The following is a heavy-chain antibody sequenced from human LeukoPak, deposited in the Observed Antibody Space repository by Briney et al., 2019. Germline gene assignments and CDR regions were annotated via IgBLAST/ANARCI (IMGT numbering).Heavy chain of an antibody. D-gene: IGHD6-13*01. Sequence: ASVKVSCKASGYTFTGYYMHWVRQAPGQGLEWMGWINPNSGGTNYAQKFQGRVTMTRDTSISTAYMELSRLRSDDTAVYYCARVRNIAAADFDYWGQGTLVTVSS. CDR1: GYTFTGYY. CDR2: INPNSGGT. J-gene: IGHJ4*02. CDR3: ARVRNIAAADFDY. V-gene: IGHV1-2*02.